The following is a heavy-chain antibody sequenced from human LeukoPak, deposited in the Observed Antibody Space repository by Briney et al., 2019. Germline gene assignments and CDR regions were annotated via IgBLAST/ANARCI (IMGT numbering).Heavy chain of an antibody. V-gene: IGHV1-8*01. D-gene: IGHD3-9*01. CDR3: ARGRYDIVTGYYTGFDY. J-gene: IGHJ4*02. CDR2: MNPNSGNT. Sequence: ASVKVSCKASGYTFTSYDINWVRQATGQGLEWMGWMNPNSGNTGYAHKFQGRVTITTDESTSTAYMELSSLRSEDTAVYYCARGRYDIVTGYYTGFDYWGQGTLVTVSS. CDR1: GYTFTSYD.